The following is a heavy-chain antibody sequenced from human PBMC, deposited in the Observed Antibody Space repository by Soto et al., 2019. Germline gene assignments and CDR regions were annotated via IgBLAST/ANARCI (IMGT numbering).Heavy chain of an antibody. CDR2: IHPSGST. CDR3: ASVTFYYGSASYSYFDY. Sequence: SETLSLTCNVSGGSISSGDYYWNWIRQSPGKGLEWIAYIHPSGSTNYNPSLKSRVAISVDTSKNQFSLKLTSVTAADTAVYYCASVTFYYGSASYSYFDYWGQGAQVTVSS. J-gene: IGHJ4*02. CDR1: GGSISSGDYY. D-gene: IGHD3-10*01. V-gene: IGHV4-30-4*01.